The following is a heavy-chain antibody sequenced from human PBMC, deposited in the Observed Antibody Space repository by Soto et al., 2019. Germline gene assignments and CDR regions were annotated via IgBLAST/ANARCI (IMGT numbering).Heavy chain of an antibody. CDR1: GFTFGDYA. D-gene: IGHD2-15*01. CDR3: TRGPDIVVVVSYAFDI. CDR2: IRSKAYGGTT. Sequence: GGSLRLSCTASGFTFGDYAMSWFRQAPGKGLEWVGFIRSKAYGGTTEYAASVKGRFTISRDDSKSIAYLQMNSLKTEDTAVYYCTRGPDIVVVVSYAFDIWGQGTMVTVSS. V-gene: IGHV3-49*03. J-gene: IGHJ3*02.